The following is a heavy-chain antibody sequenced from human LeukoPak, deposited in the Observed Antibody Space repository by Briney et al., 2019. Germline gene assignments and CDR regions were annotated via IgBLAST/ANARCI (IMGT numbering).Heavy chain of an antibody. D-gene: IGHD6-13*01. J-gene: IGHJ4*02. Sequence: RGSLRLSCAASGFPFSSYWMSWVRQAPGKGLEWVANIKQDGSEKNYVDSVKGRFTISRDNAKNSLYLQVNSLRAEDTAVYYCARDRIAAAGAIVYWGQGALVTVSS. V-gene: IGHV3-7*01. CDR3: ARDRIAAAGAIVY. CDR1: GFPFSSYW. CDR2: IKQDGSEK.